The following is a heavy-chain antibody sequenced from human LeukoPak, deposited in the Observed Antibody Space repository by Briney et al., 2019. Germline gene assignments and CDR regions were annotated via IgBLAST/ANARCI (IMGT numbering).Heavy chain of an antibody. CDR3: ARDTREGSSGYIRAFDI. CDR1: GFTFSTYA. J-gene: IGHJ3*02. D-gene: IGHD3-22*01. CDR2: ISGSGGKA. V-gene: IGHV3-23*01. Sequence: GGSLRLSCAASGFTFSTYAMSWVRQAPGKGLEWVSTISGSGGKAYYADSVKGRFTISRDNSKNTLYLQMNSLRAEDTAMYYCARDTREGSSGYIRAFDIWGQGTMVTVSS.